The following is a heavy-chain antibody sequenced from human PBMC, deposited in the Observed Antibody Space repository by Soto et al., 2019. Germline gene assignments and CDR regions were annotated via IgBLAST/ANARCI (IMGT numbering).Heavy chain of an antibody. D-gene: IGHD5-12*01. CDR3: ARGLKGYSGYDGPGCYYGMDV. V-gene: IGHV1-69*01. CDR1: GGTFSSYA. Sequence: QVQLVQSGAEVKKPGSSVKVSCKASGGTFSSYAISWVRQAPGQGLEWMGGIIPIFGTANYAQKFQGRVTITADESTSTAYMELSSLRSEDTAVYYCARGLKGYSGYDGPGCYYGMDVWGQGTTVTVSS. J-gene: IGHJ6*02. CDR2: IIPIFGTA.